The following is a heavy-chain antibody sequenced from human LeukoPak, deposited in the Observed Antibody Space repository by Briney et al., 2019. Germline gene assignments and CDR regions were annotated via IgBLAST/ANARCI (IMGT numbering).Heavy chain of an antibody. CDR3: ARESDIVVVPAAIYAFDI. CDR2: IIPILGIA. V-gene: IGHV1-69*04. CDR1: GGTFSSYA. Sequence: AASVQVSCKASGGTFSSYAISWVRPAPGQGLEWMGRIIPILGIANYAQKFQGRVTITADKSTSTAYMELSSLRSEDTAVYYCARESDIVVVPAAIYAFDIWGQGTMVTVSS. D-gene: IGHD2-2*01. J-gene: IGHJ3*02.